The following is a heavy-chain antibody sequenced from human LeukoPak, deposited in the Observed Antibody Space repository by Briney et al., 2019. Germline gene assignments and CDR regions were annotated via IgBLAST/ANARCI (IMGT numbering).Heavy chain of an antibody. J-gene: IGHJ4*02. CDR1: GFSFSNYA. D-gene: IGHD3-22*01. V-gene: IGHV3-23*01. CDR2: ISGSGGNT. CDR3: AKGVYYNNSDYYYEIDY. Sequence: PGGSLRLSCAASGFSFSNYAMTWVRQAPGKGLEWVSAISGSGGNTYYADSVKGRFTISRDNSKNTLYLQVDSLRAEDTATYYCAKGVYYNNSDYYYEIDYWGQGTLVTVSS.